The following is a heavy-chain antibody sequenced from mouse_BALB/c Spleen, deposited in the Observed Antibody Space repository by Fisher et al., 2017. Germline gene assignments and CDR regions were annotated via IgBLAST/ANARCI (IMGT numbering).Heavy chain of an antibody. V-gene: IGHV1-20*01. CDR3: ARSAYDYGMDY. D-gene: IGHD2-4*01. J-gene: IGHJ4*01. Sequence: KFKGKATLTVDKSSSTAHMELLSLTSEDSAVYYCARSAYDYGMDYWGQGTSVTVSS.